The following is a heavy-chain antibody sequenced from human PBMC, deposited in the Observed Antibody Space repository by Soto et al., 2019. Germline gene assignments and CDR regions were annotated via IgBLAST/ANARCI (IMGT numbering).Heavy chain of an antibody. CDR2: IYWNDDK. J-gene: IGHJ5*02. D-gene: IGHD2-8*01. V-gene: IGHV2-5*01. CDR1: GFSLSTSGVG. Sequence: SGPTLVNPTQTLTLTCTFSGFSLSTSGVGVGWIRQPPGKALEWLALIYWNDDKRYSPSLKSRLTITKDTSKNQVVLTMTNMDPVDTATYYCAHKFLHGTNGVCYTGSLFDPWGQGTLVTVSS. CDR3: AHKFLHGTNGVCYTGSLFDP.